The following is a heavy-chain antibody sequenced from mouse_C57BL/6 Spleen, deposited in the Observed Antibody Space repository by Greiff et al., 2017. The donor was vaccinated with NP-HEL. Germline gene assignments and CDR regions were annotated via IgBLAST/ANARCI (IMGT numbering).Heavy chain of an antibody. CDR3: ARDGITTENYAMDY. CDR2: IYPGSGST. V-gene: IGHV1-55*01. Sequence: QVQLQQPGAELVKPGASVKMSCKASGYTFTSYWITWVKQRPGQGLEWIGDIYPGSGSTNYNEKFKSKATLTVDTSSSTAYMQLSSLTSEDSAVYYCARDGITTENYAMDYWGQGTSVTVSS. CDR1: GYTFTSYW. D-gene: IGHD1-1*01. J-gene: IGHJ4*01.